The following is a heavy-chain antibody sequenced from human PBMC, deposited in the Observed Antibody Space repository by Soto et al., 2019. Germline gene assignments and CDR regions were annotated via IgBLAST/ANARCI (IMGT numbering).Heavy chain of an antibody. CDR3: ARDRDEIGVVDGFDI. CDR2: ISGSGDTT. CDR1: GFTFSTYA. Sequence: EVHLLESGGGFVQPGGSLRLSCAASGFTFSTYAMTWVRQGPGKGLEYLSAISGSGDTTYYPDSVKGRFTISRDNSKNPLYVQMSSLSAEVPAVYYGARDRDEIGVVDGFDIWGQGTMVTVSS. V-gene: IGHV3-23*01. J-gene: IGHJ3*02. D-gene: IGHD3-3*01.